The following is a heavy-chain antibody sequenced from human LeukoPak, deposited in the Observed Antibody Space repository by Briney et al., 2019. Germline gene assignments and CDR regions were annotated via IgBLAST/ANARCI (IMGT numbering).Heavy chain of an antibody. J-gene: IGHJ4*02. V-gene: IGHV4-30-4*01. D-gene: IGHD6-19*01. CDR2: IYYSGST. CDR3: AVGDSSGWPFDY. CDR1: GGSISSGDYY. Sequence: SETLSLTCTVSGGSISSGDYYWSWIRQPPGKGLEWIGYIYYSGSTYYNPSLKSRVTISVDTSKNQFSLKLSSVTAADTAVYYCAVGDSSGWPFDYWGQGTLVTVSS.